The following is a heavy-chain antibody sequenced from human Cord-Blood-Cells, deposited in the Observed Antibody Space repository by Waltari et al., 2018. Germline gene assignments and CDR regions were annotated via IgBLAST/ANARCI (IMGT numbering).Heavy chain of an antibody. J-gene: IGHJ6*03. D-gene: IGHD6-13*01. CDR2: ISSDGSST. CDR3: ARDSAAGYYYYMDV. CDR1: GFTFSSYW. Sequence: EVQLVESGGGLVQPGGSLRLSCAASGFTFSSYWMHWVRQAPGKGLGWVSRISSDGSSTSYADAVKGRFTISRDNAKNTLYLQMNSLRAEDTAVYYCARDSAAGYYYYMDVWGKGTTVTVSS. V-gene: IGHV3-74*01.